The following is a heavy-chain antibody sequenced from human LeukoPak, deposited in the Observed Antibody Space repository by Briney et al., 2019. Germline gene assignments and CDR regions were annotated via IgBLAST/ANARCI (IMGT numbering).Heavy chain of an antibody. CDR3: ARGGSGSYYPPYNWFDP. J-gene: IGHJ5*02. D-gene: IGHD3-10*01. CDR2: IYHSGST. CDR1: GGSISSSNW. V-gene: IGHV4-4*02. Sequence: PSGTLSLTCAVSGGSISSSNWWSWVRQPPGKGLEWIGEIYHSGSTNYNPSLKSRVTMSVDTSKNQFSLKLSSVTAADTAVYYCARGGSGSYYPPYNWFDPWGQGTLVTVSS.